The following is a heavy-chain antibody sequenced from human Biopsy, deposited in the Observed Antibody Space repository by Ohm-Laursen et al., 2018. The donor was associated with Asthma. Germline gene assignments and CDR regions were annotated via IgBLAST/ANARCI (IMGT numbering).Heavy chain of an antibody. CDR2: IKHDGSEK. V-gene: IGHV3-7*01. CDR1: GFTFGDYW. J-gene: IGHJ1*01. CDR3: ARTFHFWSPYHAEHYQL. D-gene: IGHD3-3*02. Sequence: SLRLSCAALGFTFGDYWMSWVRQVPGKGLEWVANIKHDGSEKNHVDSLKGRFTISRDNAKNSLYLQMNSLRAEDMAVYYCARTFHFWSPYHAEHYQLWGQGTLVTVSS.